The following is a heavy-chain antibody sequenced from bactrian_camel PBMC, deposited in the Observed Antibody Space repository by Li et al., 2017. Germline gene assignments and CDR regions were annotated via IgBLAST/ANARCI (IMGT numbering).Heavy chain of an antibody. D-gene: IGHD4*01. CDR3: AADELVTRLKGLQTCDPNHYDYPD. CDR1: AYITEQCG. V-gene: IGHV3S45*01. J-gene: IGHJ4*01. Sequence: HVQLVESGGGSVQAGGSLKLSCAGSAYITEQCGMGWFRQPPGKEREGVAAVYTGFGGGNIYYDDSVKGRFTISQDNSKNTLFLQMNVLRPEDTAMYYCAADELVTRLKGLQTCDPNHYDYPDWGQGTQVTVS. CDR2: VYTGFGGGNI.